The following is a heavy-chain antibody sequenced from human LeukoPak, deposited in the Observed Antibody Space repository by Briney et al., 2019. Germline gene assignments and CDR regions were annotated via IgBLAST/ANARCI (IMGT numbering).Heavy chain of an antibody. CDR1: GFTFSIYW. CDR2: IRYDGSNK. V-gene: IGHV3-30*02. CDR3: AKGHHYYDSSGSSPLGPPPQH. D-gene: IGHD3-22*01. J-gene: IGHJ1*01. Sequence: GGSLRLSCAASGFTFSIYWMHGVRQAPDKGLEGVAFIRYDGSNKYYADSVKGRFTISRDNSKNTLYLQMNSLRAEDTAVYYCAKGHHYYDSSGSSPLGPPPQHWGQGTLVTVSS.